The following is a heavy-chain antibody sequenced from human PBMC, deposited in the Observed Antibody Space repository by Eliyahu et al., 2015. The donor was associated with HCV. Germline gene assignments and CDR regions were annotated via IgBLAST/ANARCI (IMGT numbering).Heavy chain of an antibody. CDR2: IYYSGST. J-gene: IGHJ3*02. Sequence: QVQLQESGPGLVKPSETLSLTCTVSGGSISSYYWSWIRQPPGKGLEWIGYIYYSGSTNYNPSLKSRVTISVDTSKNQFSLKLSSVTAADTAVYYCARVSEVWNYAFDIWGQGTMVTVSS. V-gene: IGHV4-59*01. D-gene: IGHD1-7*01. CDR3: ARVSEVWNYAFDI. CDR1: GGSISSYY.